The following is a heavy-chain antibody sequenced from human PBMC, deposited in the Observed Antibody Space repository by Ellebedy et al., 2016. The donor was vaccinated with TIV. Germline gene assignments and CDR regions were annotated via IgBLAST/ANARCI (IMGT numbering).Heavy chain of an antibody. Sequence: SETLSLTCTVSGGSISSYYWSWIRQPPGKGLEWIGYIYYSGSTNYNPSLKSRVTISVDTSKNRFSLKLSSVTAADTAVYYCARREMSLSGYYNSAFDIWGQGTMVTVSS. CDR2: IYYSGST. D-gene: IGHD3-9*01. J-gene: IGHJ3*02. V-gene: IGHV4-59*12. CDR1: GGSISSYY. CDR3: ARREMSLSGYYNSAFDI.